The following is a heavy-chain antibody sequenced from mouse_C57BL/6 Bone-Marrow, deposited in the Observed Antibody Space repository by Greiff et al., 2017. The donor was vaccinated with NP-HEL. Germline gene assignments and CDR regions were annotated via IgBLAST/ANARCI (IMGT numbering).Heavy chain of an antibody. D-gene: IGHD2-12*01. J-gene: IGHJ3*01. CDR2: ISSGGSYT. CDR3: ACYYTFAY. V-gene: IGHV5-6*01. Sequence: EVQGVESGGDLVKPGGSLKLSCAASGFTFSSYGMSWVRQTPDKRLEWVATISSGGSYTYYPDSVKGRFTISRDNAKNTLYLQMSSLKSEDTAMYYCACYYTFAYWGQGTLVTVSA. CDR1: GFTFSSYG.